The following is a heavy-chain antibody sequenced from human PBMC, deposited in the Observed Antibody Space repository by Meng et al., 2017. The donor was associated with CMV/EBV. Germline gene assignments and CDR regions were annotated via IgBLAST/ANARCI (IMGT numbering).Heavy chain of an antibody. D-gene: IGHD6-13*01. CDR2: ISGSSTYT. Sequence: GGSLRLSCAACGFTFSSYDMHWVRQAPGKGLEWVSSISGSSTYTHYADSVKGRFTISRDNARNSLSLEMTSLRAEDTAVYYCARDIAAAGTYYYFFAMDVWGQGTTVTVSS. CDR1: GFTFSSYD. V-gene: IGHV3-21*01. J-gene: IGHJ6*02. CDR3: ARDIAAAGTYYYFFAMDV.